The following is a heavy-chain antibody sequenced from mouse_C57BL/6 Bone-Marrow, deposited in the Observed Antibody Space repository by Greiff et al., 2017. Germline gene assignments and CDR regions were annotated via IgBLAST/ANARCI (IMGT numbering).Heavy chain of an antibody. Sequence: EVKLVESGPELVKPGASVKIPCKASGYTFTDYNMDWVKQSHGKSLEWIGDINPNNGGTIYNQKFKGKATLTVDKSSSTAYMELRSLISEDTAVYYCARESVYYCAPNWYFDVWGTGTTVTVSS. CDR1: GYTFTDYN. J-gene: IGHJ1*03. D-gene: IGHD1-1*01. CDR2: INPNNGGT. CDR3: ARESVYYCAPNWYFDV. V-gene: IGHV1-18*01.